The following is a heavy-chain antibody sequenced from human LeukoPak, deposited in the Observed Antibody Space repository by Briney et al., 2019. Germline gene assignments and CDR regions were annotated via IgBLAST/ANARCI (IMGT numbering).Heavy chain of an antibody. D-gene: IGHD6-13*01. J-gene: IGHJ4*02. Sequence: SETLSLTCAVYGGSFSGYYWSWIRQLPGKGLEWIGYIYYSGSTNYNPSLKSRVTISVDTSKNQFSLKLSSVTAADTAVYYCAREDIARAFDYWGQGTLVTVSS. CDR2: IYYSGST. V-gene: IGHV4-59*01. CDR3: AREDIARAFDY. CDR1: GGSFSGYY.